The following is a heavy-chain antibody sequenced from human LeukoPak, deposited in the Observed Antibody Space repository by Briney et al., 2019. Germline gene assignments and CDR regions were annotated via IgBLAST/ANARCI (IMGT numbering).Heavy chain of an antibody. Sequence: SETLSLTCAVYGGSFSGYYWSWIRQPPGKGLEWIGEINHSGSTNYNPSLKSRVTISVDTSKNQFSLKLSSVTAADTAVYYCARHRYCSGGSCHLDYWGQGTLVTVSS. V-gene: IGHV4-34*01. CDR3: ARHRYCSGGSCHLDY. J-gene: IGHJ4*02. D-gene: IGHD2-15*01. CDR2: INHSGST. CDR1: GGSFSGYY.